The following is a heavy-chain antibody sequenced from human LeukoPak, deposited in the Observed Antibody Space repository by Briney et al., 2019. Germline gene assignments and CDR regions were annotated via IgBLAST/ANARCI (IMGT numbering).Heavy chain of an antibody. Sequence: SGTLSLTCTVSGGSISSSSYYWGWIRQPPGKGLEWIGSIYCSGSTYYNPSLKSRVTISVDTSKNQFSLKLSSVTAADTAVYYCARDTWGGVVDVWGKGTTVTVSS. V-gene: IGHV4-39*07. J-gene: IGHJ6*04. CDR3: ARDTWGGVVDV. D-gene: IGHD3-16*01. CDR1: GGSISSSSYY. CDR2: IYCSGST.